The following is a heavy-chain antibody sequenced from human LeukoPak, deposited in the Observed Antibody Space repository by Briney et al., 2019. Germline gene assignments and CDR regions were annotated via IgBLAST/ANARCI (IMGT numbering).Heavy chain of an antibody. V-gene: IGHV3-49*04. CDR1: GFTFGDYA. CDR3: AKDRSGYN. CDR2: IGSKAYRGAT. D-gene: IGHD3-22*01. J-gene: IGHJ4*02. Sequence: GGSLRLSCTASGFTFGDYAITWVRQAPGKGLEWVGLIGSKAYRGATEYAASVKGRFTISRDDSKSIAYLQMSSLKTDDTAVYYCAKDRSGYNWGQGTLVTVSS.